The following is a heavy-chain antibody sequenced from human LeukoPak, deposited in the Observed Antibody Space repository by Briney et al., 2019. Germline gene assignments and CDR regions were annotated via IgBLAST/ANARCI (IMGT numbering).Heavy chain of an antibody. CDR1: GFTFTSYA. CDR2: VSGSGSST. V-gene: IGHV3-23*01. D-gene: IGHD1-1*01. J-gene: IGHJ4*02. Sequence: GGSLRLSCAASGFTFTSYAMSWVRQAPGKGLEWVSVVSGSGSSTYYADSVKGRFTISRDNSKNTLYLQMNSLRAEDTAVYYCAKTIGDWNDGERYFDYWGQGTLVTVSS. CDR3: AKTIGDWNDGERYFDY.